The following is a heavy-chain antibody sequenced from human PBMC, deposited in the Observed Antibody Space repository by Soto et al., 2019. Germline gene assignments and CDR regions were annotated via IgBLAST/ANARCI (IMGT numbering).Heavy chain of an antibody. CDR1: GGSISSSSYY. V-gene: IGHV4-39*01. Sequence: PSETLSLTCTVSGGSISSSSYYWGWIRQPPGKGLEWIGSIYYSGSTYYNPSLKSRVTISVDTSKNQFSLKLSSVTAADTAVYYCARKVAVAGKVYYYYGMDVWGQGTTVTVSS. J-gene: IGHJ6*02. D-gene: IGHD6-19*01. CDR3: ARKVAVAGKVYYYYGMDV. CDR2: IYYSGST.